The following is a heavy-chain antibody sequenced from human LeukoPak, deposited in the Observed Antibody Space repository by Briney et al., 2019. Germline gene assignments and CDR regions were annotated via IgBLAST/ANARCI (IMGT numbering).Heavy chain of an antibody. V-gene: IGHV3-30-3*01. J-gene: IGHJ5*02. CDR2: ISYDGSNK. Sequence: GRSLRLSCAASGFTFSSYAMHWVRQAPGKGLEWVAVISYDGSNKYYADSVKGRFTISRDNSKNTLYLQMNSLRAEDTAVYYCARGLRGYLFDPWGQGTLVTVSS. CDR3: ARGLRGYLFDP. D-gene: IGHD6-13*01. CDR1: GFTFSSYA.